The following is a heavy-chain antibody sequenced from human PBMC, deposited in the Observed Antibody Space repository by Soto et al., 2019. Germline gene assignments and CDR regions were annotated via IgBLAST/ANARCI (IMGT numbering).Heavy chain of an antibody. CDR3: AKEIWSGPMDV. V-gene: IGHV3-11*06. J-gene: IGHJ6*02. D-gene: IGHD3-3*01. Sequence: GGSLRLSCAASGFPFSDYYMSWIRQAPGKGLEWVPYISSSSSYTNCTGSVKGRFTISRDNSKNTLYLQMNSLRAEDTAVYYCAKEIWSGPMDVWGQGTTVTVSS. CDR1: GFPFSDYY. CDR2: ISSSSSYT.